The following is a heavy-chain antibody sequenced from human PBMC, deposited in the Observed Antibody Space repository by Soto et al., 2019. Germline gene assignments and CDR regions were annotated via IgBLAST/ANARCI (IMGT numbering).Heavy chain of an antibody. CDR1: GYTFTSYG. V-gene: IGHV1-18*01. CDR3: AGRGRDYYGSSGYLAPNDAFDI. Sequence: ASVKVSCKASGYTFTSYGISWVRQAPGQGLEWMGWISAYNGNTNYAQKLQGRVTMTTDTSTSTAYMELRSLRSDDTAVYYCAGRGRDYYGSSGYLAPNDAFDIWGQGTMVTVSS. D-gene: IGHD3-22*01. J-gene: IGHJ3*02. CDR2: ISAYNGNT.